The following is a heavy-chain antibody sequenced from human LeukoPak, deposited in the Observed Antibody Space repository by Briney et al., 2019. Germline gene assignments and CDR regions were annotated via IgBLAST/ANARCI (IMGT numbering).Heavy chain of an antibody. CDR3: ARDSIAANWFDP. D-gene: IGHD6-13*01. J-gene: IGHJ5*02. Sequence: GGSLRLSCAASGFTFSDYYMSWIRQAPGKGLEWVSYISSSGSTIYYADSAKGRFTISRDNAKNSLYLQMNSLRAEDTAVYYCARDSIAANWFDPWGQGTLVTVSS. CDR2: ISSSGSTI. V-gene: IGHV3-11*01. CDR1: GFTFSDYY.